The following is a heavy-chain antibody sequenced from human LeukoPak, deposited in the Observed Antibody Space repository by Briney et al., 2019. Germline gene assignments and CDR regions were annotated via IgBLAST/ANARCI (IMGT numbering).Heavy chain of an antibody. J-gene: IGHJ4*02. CDR3: ARGATRNYFDY. V-gene: IGHV4-61*02. Sequence: PSQTLSLTCTVSGGSISSGSYYWSWIRQPAGKGLEWIGRIYTSGSTIYNPSLKSRVTISVDTSKNQFSLKLSSVTAADTAVYYCARGATRNYFDYWGQGTLVTVSS. CDR2: IYTSGST. CDR1: GGSISSGSYY. D-gene: IGHD1-14*01.